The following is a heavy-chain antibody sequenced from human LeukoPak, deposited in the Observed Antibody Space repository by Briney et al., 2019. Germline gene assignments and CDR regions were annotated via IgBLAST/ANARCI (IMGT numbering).Heavy chain of an antibody. CDR1: GGSISSSSYY. Sequence: SETLSLTCTVSGGSISSSSYYWSWIRQPPGKGLEWIGYIYYSGSTNYNPSLKSRVAISVDTSKNQFSLKLSSVTAADTAVYYCARFYGEVYYYYYYMDVWGKGTTVTVSS. J-gene: IGHJ6*03. CDR3: ARFYGEVYYYYYYMDV. CDR2: IYYSGST. D-gene: IGHD3-10*01. V-gene: IGHV4-61*01.